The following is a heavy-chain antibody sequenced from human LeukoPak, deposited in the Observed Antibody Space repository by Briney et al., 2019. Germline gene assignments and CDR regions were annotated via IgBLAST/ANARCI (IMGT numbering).Heavy chain of an antibody. D-gene: IGHD3-10*01. J-gene: IGHJ4*02. CDR1: GITLSNYG. Sequence: KSGGSLRLSCAVSGITLSNYGMSWVRQAPGKGLEWVAGISYSGGRTNYADSVKGRFTISRDNPKNTLYLQMNSLRAEDTAVYFCAKRGVVIRVILVGFHKEAYYFDSWGQGVLVTVSS. V-gene: IGHV3-23*01. CDR2: ISYSGGRT. CDR3: AKRGVVIRVILVGFHKEAYYFDS.